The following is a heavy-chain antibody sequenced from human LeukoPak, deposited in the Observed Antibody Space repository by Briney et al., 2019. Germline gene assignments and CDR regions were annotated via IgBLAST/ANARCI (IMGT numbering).Heavy chain of an antibody. CDR1: GFTFSSYA. V-gene: IGHV3-64*01. CDR3: ARDREGATDY. CDR2: ISSNGGST. Sequence: PGGSLRLSCAASGFTFSSYAMHWVRQAPGKGLEYVSAISSNGGSTYYANSVKGRFTIPRDNSKNTLYLQMGSLGAEDMAVYYCARDREGATDYWGQGTLVTVSS. J-gene: IGHJ4*02. D-gene: IGHD1-26*01.